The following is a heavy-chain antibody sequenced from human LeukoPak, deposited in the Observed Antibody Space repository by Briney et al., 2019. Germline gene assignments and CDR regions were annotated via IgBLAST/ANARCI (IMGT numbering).Heavy chain of an antibody. CDR2: IWYDGSNK. J-gene: IGHJ4*02. Sequence: GGSLRLSCAASGFTFSSYGMHWVRQAPGKGLDWVAVIWYDGSNKYYADSVKGRFTISRDNFKNTLYLQMNSLRAEDTAVYYCAGGVGESLDYWGQGTLVTVSS. CDR1: GFTFSSYG. CDR3: AGGVGESLDY. D-gene: IGHD3-10*01. V-gene: IGHV3-33*01.